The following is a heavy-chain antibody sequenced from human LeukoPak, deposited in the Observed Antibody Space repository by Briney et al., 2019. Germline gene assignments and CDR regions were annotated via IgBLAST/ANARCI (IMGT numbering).Heavy chain of an antibody. CDR1: GFTFSSYG. V-gene: IGHV3-30*02. D-gene: IGHD3-22*01. J-gene: IGHJ4*02. CDR3: AKDLAPLSITMIVVVSAFDD. Sequence: PGGSLRLSCAASGFTFSSYGMHWVRQAPGKWLEWVAFILYDGSNKYYADSVKGRFTISRDNSKNTLYLKMNSLRAEDTAVYYFAKDLAPLSITMIVVVSAFDDWGQGTLVTVSS. CDR2: ILYDGSNK.